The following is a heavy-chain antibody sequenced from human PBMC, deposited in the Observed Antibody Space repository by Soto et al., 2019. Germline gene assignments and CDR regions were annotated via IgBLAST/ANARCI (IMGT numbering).Heavy chain of an antibody. CDR1: GYTFTGDY. D-gene: IGHD3-22*01. CDR2: INPNSGGT. V-gene: IGHV1-2*04. Sequence: GASLKVSCKASGYTFTGDYMHWVRQDPGQGLEWMGWINPNSGGTNYAQKFQGWVTMTRDTSISTAYMELSRLRSDDTAVYYCARFSGDVVIEYGMDVWGQGTTVTVSS. CDR3: ARFSGDVVIEYGMDV. J-gene: IGHJ6*02.